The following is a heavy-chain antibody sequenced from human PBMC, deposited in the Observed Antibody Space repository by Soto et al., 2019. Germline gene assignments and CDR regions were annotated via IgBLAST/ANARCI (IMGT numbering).Heavy chain of an antibody. Sequence: SGPTLVNPTQTLTLTCTFSGFSLSTSGVGVGWIRQPPGKALEWLALIYWDDDKRYSPSLKSRLTITKDTSKNQVVLTMTNMDPVDTATYYCAHSGYDFWSGYYTESNGNVGNWFDPWGQGTLVTVSS. D-gene: IGHD3-3*01. J-gene: IGHJ5*02. CDR3: AHSGYDFWSGYYTESNGNVGNWFDP. V-gene: IGHV2-5*02. CDR2: IYWDDDK. CDR1: GFSLSTSGVG.